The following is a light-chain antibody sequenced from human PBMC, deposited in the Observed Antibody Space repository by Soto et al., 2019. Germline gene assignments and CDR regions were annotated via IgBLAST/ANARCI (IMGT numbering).Light chain of an antibody. J-gene: IGKJ3*01. V-gene: IGKV1-13*02. Sequence: AIQLTQSPSSLSASVGDRVTITCRASQGISSALVWYQQKPGKPPNLLIYDASILGSGVPSRFSGSRSGTDFTLIIGNLQPVDSATYYCQQFDSYPLPFGPGTKVDIK. CDR1: QGISSA. CDR3: QQFDSYPLP. CDR2: DAS.